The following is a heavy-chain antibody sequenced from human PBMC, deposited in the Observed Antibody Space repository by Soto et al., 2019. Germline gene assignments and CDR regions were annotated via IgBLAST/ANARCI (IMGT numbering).Heavy chain of an antibody. CDR2: ISSSSSYI. D-gene: IGHD2-8*01. V-gene: IGHV3-21*01. J-gene: IGHJ4*02. CDR1: GFTFSSYS. CDR3: ARGEMVYAMVSFDY. Sequence: GGSLRLSCAASGFTFSSYSMNWVRQAPGKGLEWVSSISSSSSYIYYADSVKGRFTISRDNAKNSLYLQMNSLRAEDTAVYYCARGEMVYAMVSFDYWGQGTLVTVSS.